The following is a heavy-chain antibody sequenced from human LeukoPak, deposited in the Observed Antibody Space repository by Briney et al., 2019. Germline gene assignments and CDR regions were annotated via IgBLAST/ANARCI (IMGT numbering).Heavy chain of an antibody. CDR3: AKPRGYCSGGACYSDY. J-gene: IGHJ4*02. CDR2: ISGSGDTT. D-gene: IGHD2-15*01. Sequence: GGSLRLSCTASGFTFSSYAMTWVRPAPGKGLEWVSGISGSGDTTYYADSVKGRFTISRDNSKNTLYLQMNSLRAEDTAVYYCAKPRGYCSGGACYSDYWGQGTLVTVSS. CDR1: GFTFSSYA. V-gene: IGHV3-23*01.